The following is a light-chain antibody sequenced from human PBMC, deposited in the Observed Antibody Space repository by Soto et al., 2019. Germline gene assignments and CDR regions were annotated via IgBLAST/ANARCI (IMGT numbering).Light chain of an antibody. CDR1: SSDVGGYNY. J-gene: IGLJ1*01. CDR3: SSYTTSNTRQIV. Sequence: QSVLTQPASVSGSSGQSITISCTGTSSDVGGYNYVSWYQQHPGKAPKFMIYDVSNRPSGVSNRFSGSKSGNTASLTISGLQAGDEADYYCSSYTTSNTRQIVFGTGTKVTVL. CDR2: DVS. V-gene: IGLV2-14*01.